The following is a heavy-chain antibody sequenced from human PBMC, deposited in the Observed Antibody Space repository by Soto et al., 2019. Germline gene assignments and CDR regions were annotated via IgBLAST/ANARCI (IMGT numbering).Heavy chain of an antibody. V-gene: IGHV4-34*01. CDR2: INHSGST. D-gene: IGHD3-10*01. Sequence: SETLSLTCAVYGGSFSGYYWSWIRQPPGKGLEWIGEINHSGSTNYNPSLKSRVTMSVDTSKNQFSLKLSSVTAADTAVYYCARSRLYYGSGSYEPWAQGTLVTVSS. CDR1: GGSFSGYY. J-gene: IGHJ5*02. CDR3: ARSRLYYGSGSYEP.